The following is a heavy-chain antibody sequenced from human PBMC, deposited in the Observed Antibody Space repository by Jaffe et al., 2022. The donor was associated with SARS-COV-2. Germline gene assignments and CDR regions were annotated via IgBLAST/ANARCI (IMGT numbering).Heavy chain of an antibody. V-gene: IGHV3-23*04. D-gene: IGHD3-10*01. J-gene: IGHJ3*02. CDR2: ISGNGGLT. CDR3: AKDRGSGTLAFDI. Sequence: EVQLVESGGGLLQPGGSLRLSCAASGFTFSSYAMTWVRQAPGKGLEWVSSISGNGGLTYYADSVKGRFTFSRDNSKNTVFLQMDSLRAEDTAIYYCAKDRGSGTLAFDIWGQGTMVTVSS. CDR1: GFTFSSYA.